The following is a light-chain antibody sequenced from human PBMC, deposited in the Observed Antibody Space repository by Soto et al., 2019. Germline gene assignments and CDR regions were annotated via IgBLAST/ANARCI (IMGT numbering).Light chain of an antibody. J-gene: IGLJ2*01. CDR2: EGT. V-gene: IGLV2-14*02. CDR3: SSYTSISTLV. CDR1: SSDVVNDLL. Sequence: QSALTQPASVSGSPGQSITISCTGTSSDVVNDLLVSWYQQQPGKAPKLMIYEGTKRPAGVSDRFSCSKSGNTASLTISGLQAEDEADYYCSSYTSISTLVFGGGTKLTVL.